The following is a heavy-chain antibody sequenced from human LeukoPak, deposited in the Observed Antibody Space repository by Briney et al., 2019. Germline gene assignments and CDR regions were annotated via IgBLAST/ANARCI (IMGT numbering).Heavy chain of an antibody. CDR3: ASEPYDFWSGYLGN. V-gene: IGHV1-18*01. CDR2: ISAYNGNT. J-gene: IGHJ4*02. CDR1: GYTLTSYG. Sequence: ASVKVSCKASGYTLTSYGISWVRQAPGQGLEWMGWISAYNGNTNYAQKLQGRVTMTTDTSTSTAYMELRSLRSDDTAVYYCASEPYDFWSGYLGNWGQGTLVTVSS. D-gene: IGHD3-3*01.